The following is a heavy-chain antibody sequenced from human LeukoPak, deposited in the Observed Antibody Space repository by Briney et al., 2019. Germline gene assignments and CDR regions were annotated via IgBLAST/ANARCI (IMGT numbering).Heavy chain of an antibody. CDR2: IYPRDSDT. J-gene: IGHJ4*02. CDR1: GYTFTHQW. V-gene: IGHV5-51*01. D-gene: IGHD1-7*01. CDR3: ARHWNYLIDY. Sequence: GESLKISCKASGYTFTHQWIGWVRQKSGSGLEWMGIIYPRDSDTRYSPSFQGHVTISADTSINTAYLEWSRLEASDTGIYYCARHWNYLIDYWGQGTLVTVSS.